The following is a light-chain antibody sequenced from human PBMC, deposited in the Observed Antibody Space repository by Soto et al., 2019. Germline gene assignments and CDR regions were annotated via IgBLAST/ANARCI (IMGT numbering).Light chain of an antibody. CDR2: DAS. CDR3: KQYENYWT. V-gene: IGKV1-5*01. Sequence: DIQMTQSPSTLSATAGDRVTITCRASQSISSWLAWYQQKPGKAPKLLIYDASNLESGVQSRFSGSGSGTEFTLTISNLQPDDFATYYCKQYENYWTFGQGTKVDIK. CDR1: QSISSW. J-gene: IGKJ1*01.